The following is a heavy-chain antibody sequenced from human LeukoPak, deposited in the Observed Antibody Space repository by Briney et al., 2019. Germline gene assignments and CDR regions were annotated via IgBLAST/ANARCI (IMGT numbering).Heavy chain of an antibody. V-gene: IGHV3-21*01. CDR3: AKDLTSGYDGGGAFDI. J-gene: IGHJ3*02. Sequence: PGGSLRLSCAASGFTFSSYGMNWVRQAPGMGLEWVSSISSSSSYIYYADSVKGRFTISRDNAKNSLYLQMNSLRADDRAVYYCAKDLTSGYDGGGAFDIWGQGTMVTVSS. CDR2: ISSSSSYI. D-gene: IGHD5-12*01. CDR1: GFTFSSYG.